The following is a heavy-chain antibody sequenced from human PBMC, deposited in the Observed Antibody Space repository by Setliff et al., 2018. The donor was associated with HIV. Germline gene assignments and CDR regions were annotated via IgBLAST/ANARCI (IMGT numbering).Heavy chain of an antibody. D-gene: IGHD1-1*01. J-gene: IGHJ4*02. CDR1: GFSFSSYG. CDR2: IRSDGSNK. Sequence: GGSLRLSCAASGFSFSSYGMHWVRQAPGKGLEWVAFIRSDGSNKYYADSVKGRFTISRDNSKNTLFLQVNSLRPEDTAVYFCASARIPTGGTSTSFDYWGQGTLVTVSS. CDR3: ASARIPTGGTSTSFDY. V-gene: IGHV3-30*02.